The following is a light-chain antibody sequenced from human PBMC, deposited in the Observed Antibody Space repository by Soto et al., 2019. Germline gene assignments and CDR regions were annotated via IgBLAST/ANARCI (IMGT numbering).Light chain of an antibody. CDR3: SSYAGSNIVV. Sequence: QSVLTQPPAASGSPGQSVTISCTGTSRDVGAYNFVSWYQQHPGKAPKLMIYGVSERPSGVSDRFSGSKSGTTASLTVSGLQAEDEADYYCSSYAGSNIVVFGTGTKVTVL. V-gene: IGLV2-8*01. J-gene: IGLJ1*01. CDR1: SRDVGAYNF. CDR2: GVS.